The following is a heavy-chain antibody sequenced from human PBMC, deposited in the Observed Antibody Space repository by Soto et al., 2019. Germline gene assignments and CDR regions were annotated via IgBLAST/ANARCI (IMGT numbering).Heavy chain of an antibody. J-gene: IGHJ4*02. CDR3: VRGPSRGSSLFGPLDY. CDR2: IFYSGSGS. D-gene: IGHD3-3*01. CDR1: GFIFSTFG. V-gene: IGHV3-64D*06. Sequence: GGSRRLSCSASGFIFSTFGMFWVRQAPGQGLEYVSAIFYSGSGSYYADPVRGRFTVSRDNSKNMFYLQMSSLRVEDTALYFCVRGPSRGSSLFGPLDYWGQGTQVTVSS.